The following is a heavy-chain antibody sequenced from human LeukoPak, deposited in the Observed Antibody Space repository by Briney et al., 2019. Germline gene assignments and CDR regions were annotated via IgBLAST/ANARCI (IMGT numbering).Heavy chain of an antibody. CDR3: ARVYDFWSGYLENWFDP. J-gene: IGHJ5*02. Sequence: PSETLSLTCAVSGGSFSGYYWSWIRQPPGKGLEWIGEINHSGSTNYNPSLKSRVTISVDTSKNQFPLKLSSVTAADTAVYYCARVYDFWSGYLENWFDPWGQGTLVTVSS. CDR1: GGSFSGYY. D-gene: IGHD3-3*01. V-gene: IGHV4-34*01. CDR2: INHSGST.